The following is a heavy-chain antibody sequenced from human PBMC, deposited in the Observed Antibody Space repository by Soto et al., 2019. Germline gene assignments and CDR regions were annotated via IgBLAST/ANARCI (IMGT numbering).Heavy chain of an antibody. V-gene: IGHV4-39*01. J-gene: IGHJ6*02. Sequence: PSETLSLTCTVSDGSISRSAFYWGWIRQPPGKGLEWIGSVHYTGSTYYNPSLKSRVTISVDSSKNHLSLKVSSVTAADTAVYYCARQSYYDFWSGYPVWGQGTTVTVSS. CDR2: VHYTGST. CDR1: DGSISRSAFY. CDR3: ARQSYYDFWSGYPV. D-gene: IGHD3-3*01.